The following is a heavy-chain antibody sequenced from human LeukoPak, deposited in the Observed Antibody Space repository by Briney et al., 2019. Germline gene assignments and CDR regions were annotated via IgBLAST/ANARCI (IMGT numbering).Heavy chain of an antibody. D-gene: IGHD3-9*01. CDR3: AMNSEGHLTGYPGYYYGMDV. V-gene: IGHV4-59*08. J-gene: IGHJ6*02. Sequence: SETLSLTCTVSGGSISSYYWSWIRQPPGKGLEWIGYIYYSGSTNYNPSLKSRVTISVDTSKNQFSLKLSSVTAADTAVYYCAMNSEGHLTGYPGYYYGMDVWGQGTTVTVSS. CDR2: IYYSGST. CDR1: GGSISSYY.